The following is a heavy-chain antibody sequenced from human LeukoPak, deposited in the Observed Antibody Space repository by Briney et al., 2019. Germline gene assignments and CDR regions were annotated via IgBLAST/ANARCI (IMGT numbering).Heavy chain of an antibody. CDR2: ISYDGNTI. Sequence: TGGSLRLSCAASGFTFSDHAMSWVRQAPGKGLQWVAVISYDGNTIHYADSVKGRFIISRDTSKNTLYLQMNSLRAEDTAVYYCARSGGLQKFDYWGQGTLVTVSS. CDR3: ARSGGLQKFDY. D-gene: IGHD4-11*01. V-gene: IGHV3-30-3*01. J-gene: IGHJ4*02. CDR1: GFTFSDHA.